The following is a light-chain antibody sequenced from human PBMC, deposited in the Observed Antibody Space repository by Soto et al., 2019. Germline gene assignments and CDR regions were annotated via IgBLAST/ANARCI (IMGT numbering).Light chain of an antibody. CDR2: SNN. Sequence: QSVLTQPPSVSGTPGQRVTMSCSGSSSNIGSKSVSWYQHLPQTAPKLLIYSNNQRTSAGPGQFSASKYGTSASLAISGLQSDDETPYYCAAWDDSLNVLVFGGGTKLTVL. J-gene: IGLJ2*01. CDR3: AAWDDSLNVLV. CDR1: SSNIGSKS. V-gene: IGLV1-44*01.